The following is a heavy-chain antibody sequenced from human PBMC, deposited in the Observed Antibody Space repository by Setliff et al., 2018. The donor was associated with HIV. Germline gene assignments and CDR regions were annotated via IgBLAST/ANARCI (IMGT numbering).Heavy chain of an antibody. J-gene: IGHJ6*03. CDR1: GFTFSSYAM. CDR3: ARASTGSTHYYYYMDV. Sequence: SCAASGFTFSSYAMTWVRQPPGKGLEWIGEIYHSGSTNYNPSLKSRVTISVDRSKNQFSLRLRSVTAADTALYYCARASTGSTHYYYYMDVWGKGTTVTVSS. D-gene: IGHD1-7*01. CDR2: IYHSGST. V-gene: IGHV4-4*02.